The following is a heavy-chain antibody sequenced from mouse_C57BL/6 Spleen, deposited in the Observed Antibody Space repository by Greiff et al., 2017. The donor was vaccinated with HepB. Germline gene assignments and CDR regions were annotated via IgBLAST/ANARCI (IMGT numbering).Heavy chain of an antibody. Sequence: VQLQQPGAELVKPGASVKLSCKASGYTFTSYWMHWVKQRPGQGLEWIGMIHPNSGSTNYNEKFKSKATLTVDKSSSTAYMQLSSLTSEDSAVYYCASNYGSSQAWFAYWGQGTLVTVSA. V-gene: IGHV1-64*01. CDR1: GYTFTSYW. CDR3: ASNYGSSQAWFAY. D-gene: IGHD1-1*01. J-gene: IGHJ3*01. CDR2: IHPNSGST.